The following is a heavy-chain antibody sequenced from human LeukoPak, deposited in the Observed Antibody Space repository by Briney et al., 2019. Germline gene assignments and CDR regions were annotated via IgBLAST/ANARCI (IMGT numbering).Heavy chain of an antibody. V-gene: IGHV1-18*01. Sequence: ASVKVSCKASGCTFTSYGVSWVRQAPGQGLEWMGWISAYNGNTNYAQKLQGRVTMTTDTSTSTAYMELRSLRSDDTAVYYCARDSPRYCSSTSCPAHFDYWGQGTLVTVSS. CDR3: ARDSPRYCSSTSCPAHFDY. J-gene: IGHJ4*02. CDR2: ISAYNGNT. CDR1: GCTFTSYG. D-gene: IGHD2-2*01.